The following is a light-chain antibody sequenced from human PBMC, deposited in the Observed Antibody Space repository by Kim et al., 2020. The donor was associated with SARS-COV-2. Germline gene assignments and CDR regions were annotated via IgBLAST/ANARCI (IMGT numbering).Light chain of an antibody. CDR3: AAWDDSLNGSV. CDR1: NSNIGSNT. V-gene: IGLV1-44*01. J-gene: IGLJ1*01. CDR2: SNN. Sequence: QRISISCSGRNSNIGSNTVKWYQQFPGAAPKLLIYSNNQRPSGVPDRFSASKSGTSASLAISGLHSEDEADYYCAAWDDSLNGSVFGTGTKVTVL.